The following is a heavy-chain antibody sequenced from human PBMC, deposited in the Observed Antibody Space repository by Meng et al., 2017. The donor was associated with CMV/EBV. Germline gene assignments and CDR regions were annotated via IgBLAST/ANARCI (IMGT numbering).Heavy chain of an antibody. CDR3: ARGKGMVGLGIWFDP. D-gene: IGHD2-15*01. CDR2: TYYRSKCYN. J-gene: IGHJ5*02. Sequence: HVQLQLTGPGLAHHSQLLAPAGAISWDSVSSNSAAWNWIRQPPSKGLEWQGRTYYRSKCYNDYAASVKSRITINTDTSKNQLSLQLNSVTPEDKAVYYCARGKGMVGLGIWFDPWGQGTLVTVSS. V-gene: IGHV6-1*01. CDR1: WDSVSSNSAA.